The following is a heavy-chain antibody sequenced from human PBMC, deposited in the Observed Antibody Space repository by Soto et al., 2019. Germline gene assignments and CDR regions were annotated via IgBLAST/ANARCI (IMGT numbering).Heavy chain of an antibody. CDR1: GGTFSSYA. CDR3: VKDYDNWDYYCGMDV. V-gene: IGHV1-69*12. D-gene: IGHD1-20*01. J-gene: IGHJ6*02. Sequence: QVQLVQSGAEVKKPGSSVKVSCKASGGTFSSYAISWVRQAPGQGLEWMGGIIPIFGTADYAQKFQGRVTITADESTSTAYMELSSLRSEDTAVYYCVKDYDNWDYYCGMDVWGQGTTVTVSS. CDR2: IIPIFGTA.